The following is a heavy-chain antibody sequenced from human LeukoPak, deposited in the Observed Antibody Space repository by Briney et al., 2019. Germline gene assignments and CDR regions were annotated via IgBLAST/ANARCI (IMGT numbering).Heavy chain of an antibody. D-gene: IGHD6-19*01. CDR2: IYTSGST. Sequence: PSETLSLTCTVSGGSISSGSYYWSWIRQPAGKGLEWIGRIYTSGSTNYNPSLKSRVTMSVDTSKNQFSLKLSSVTAADTAVYYCARDGSVAVWGQGTMVTVSS. CDR1: GGSISSGSYY. V-gene: IGHV4-61*02. CDR3: ARDGSVAV. J-gene: IGHJ3*01.